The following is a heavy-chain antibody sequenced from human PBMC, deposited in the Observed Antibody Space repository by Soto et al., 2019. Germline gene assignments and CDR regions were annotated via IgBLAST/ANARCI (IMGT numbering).Heavy chain of an antibody. CDR2: ISYSGYT. CDR3: ARGPTPSWSSYRFSYFDS. J-gene: IGHJ4*01. V-gene: IGHV4-31*03. Sequence: TPSLTCTVSGASISSAAYYWSWIRQRPGEGLEWIGFISYSGYTFQNPSLKSRLLLSVATSKNQFSLELSFVTAADTAVYYCARGPTPSWSSYRFSYFDSWGPGSLVTVSS. CDR1: GASISSAAYY. D-gene: IGHD3-16*02.